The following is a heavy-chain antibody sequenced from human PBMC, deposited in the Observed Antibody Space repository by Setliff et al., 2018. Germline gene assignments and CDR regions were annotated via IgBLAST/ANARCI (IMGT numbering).Heavy chain of an antibody. V-gene: IGHV7-4-1*02. Sequence: RPSVKVSCKASGYTFSSYAMGWMRQAPGQRLEWMGWINTNTGNPSYAQDFTGRLVFSLDTSVSTAYLQISSLKAEDSAVYYCARASRFGTTVWKGDYYMDVWGKGTTVTVSS. CDR2: INTNTGNP. D-gene: IGHD4-4*01. J-gene: IGHJ6*03. CDR1: GYTFSSYA. CDR3: ARASRFGTTVWKGDYYMDV.